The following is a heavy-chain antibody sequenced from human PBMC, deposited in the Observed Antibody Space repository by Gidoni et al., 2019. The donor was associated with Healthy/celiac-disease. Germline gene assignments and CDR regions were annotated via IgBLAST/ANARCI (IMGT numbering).Heavy chain of an antibody. CDR3: AKARERITILPLGT. V-gene: IGHV3-23*01. D-gene: IGHD3-3*01. CDR2: ISGSGGST. CDR1: GFNSSSYA. Sequence: EVQLLESGGGLVQPGGSLRLSWAASGFNSSSYAMSWVRQAPGKGLEWVSAISGSGGSTYYADSVKGRFTISRDNSKNTLYLQMNSLRAEDTAVYYCAKARERITILPLGTWGQGTLVTVSS. J-gene: IGHJ5*02.